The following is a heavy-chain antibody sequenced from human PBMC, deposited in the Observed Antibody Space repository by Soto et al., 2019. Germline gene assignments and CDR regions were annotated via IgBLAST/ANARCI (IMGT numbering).Heavy chain of an antibody. CDR1: GGTFISYA. CDR3: ASFTGGDSSAC. CDR2: IIPIFGTA. J-gene: IGHJ4*02. Sequence: SVKVSCKASGGTFISYAISWVRQAPGQGLEWMGGIIPIFGTANYAQKFQGRATITADESTSTAYMELSSLRSEDTAVYYCASFTGGDSSACWGQGTLVTVSS. D-gene: IGHD6-19*01. V-gene: IGHV1-69*13.